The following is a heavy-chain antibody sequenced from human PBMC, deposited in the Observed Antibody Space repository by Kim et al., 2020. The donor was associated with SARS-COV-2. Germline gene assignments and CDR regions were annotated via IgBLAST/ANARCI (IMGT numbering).Heavy chain of an antibody. Sequence: GGSLRLSCAASGFTFSSYGMHWVRQAPGKGLEWVAVIWYDGSNKYYADSVKGRFTISRDNSKNTLYLQMNSLRAEDTAVYYCAKGDIVVVPLDYWGQGTLVTVSS. V-gene: IGHV3-33*06. CDR3: AKGDIVVVPLDY. J-gene: IGHJ4*02. D-gene: IGHD2-2*01. CDR1: GFTFSSYG. CDR2: IWYDGSNK.